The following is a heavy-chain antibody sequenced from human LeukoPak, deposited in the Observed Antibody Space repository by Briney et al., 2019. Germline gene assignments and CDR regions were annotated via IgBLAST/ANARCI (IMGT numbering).Heavy chain of an antibody. CDR1: GGSFSGYY. V-gene: IGHV4-34*01. CDR2: INHSGST. D-gene: IGHD5-18*01. J-gene: IGHJ4*02. Sequence: PSETLSLTCAVYGGSFSGYYWRSIRQPPGKGLEWIGEINHSGSTNYNPSLKSRVTISVDTSKNQFSLKLSSVTAADTAVYYCARGPQGTWIQLWKFDYWGQGTLVTVSS. CDR3: ARGPQGTWIQLWKFDY.